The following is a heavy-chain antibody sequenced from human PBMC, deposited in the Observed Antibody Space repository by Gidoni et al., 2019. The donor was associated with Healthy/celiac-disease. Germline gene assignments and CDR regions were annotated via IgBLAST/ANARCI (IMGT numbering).Heavy chain of an antibody. V-gene: IGHV3-33*01. CDR1: GFTFSSDG. CDR2: IWYDGSNK. D-gene: IGHD6-13*01. J-gene: IGHJ4*02. CDR3: ARDRPAAAGPFDY. Sequence: QVQMVESGGGVVQPGRSLRLSCAASGFTFSSDGMHWVRQAPGKGLEWVAVIWYDGSNKYYADSVKGRFTISRDNSKNTLYLQMNSLRAEDTAVYYCARDRPAAAGPFDYWGQGTLVTVSS.